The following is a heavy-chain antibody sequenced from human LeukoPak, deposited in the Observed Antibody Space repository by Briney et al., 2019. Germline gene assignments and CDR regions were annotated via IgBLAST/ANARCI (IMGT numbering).Heavy chain of an antibody. Sequence: PSETLSLTCAVYGGSFSGYYWSWIRQPPGKGLEWIGEINHSGSTNYNPSLKSRVTISVDTPKNHFAPKLSSVTASDTAVYDCAILPPTGGYISSLYWGGPGEQRTLVTVSS. CDR3: AILPPTGGYISSLYWGGP. D-gene: IGHD6-13*01. CDR2: INHSGST. J-gene: IGHJ5*02. CDR1: GGSFSGYY. V-gene: IGHV4-34*01.